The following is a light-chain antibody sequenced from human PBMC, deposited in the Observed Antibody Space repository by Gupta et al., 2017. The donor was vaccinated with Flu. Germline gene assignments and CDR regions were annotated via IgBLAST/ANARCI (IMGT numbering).Light chain of an antibody. CDR1: HNIRTA. Sequence: GERATLSCRASHNIRTALGWYQQKPGQAPKRLIYDVFNRATGIPARFSGSGSGTDFTLIISSLEPEDFAVYYCLQRFNWPQTFSQGTKVEIK. CDR2: DVF. J-gene: IGKJ1*01. CDR3: LQRFNWPQT. V-gene: IGKV3-11*01.